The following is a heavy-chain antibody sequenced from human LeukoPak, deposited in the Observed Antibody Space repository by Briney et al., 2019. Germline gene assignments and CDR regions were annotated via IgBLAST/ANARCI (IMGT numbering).Heavy chain of an antibody. CDR2: IKPDGSEK. CDR1: GFTFSTYW. J-gene: IGHJ3*02. CDR3: ARAWQKAFDI. Sequence: TGGSLRLSCAASGFTFSTYWMNWVRQAPGKGLEWVASIKPDGSEKYYVDSVKGRFTMSRDNAKNLMHVQMNSLRAEDAAIYYCARAWQKAFDIWGQGTMVTVSS. V-gene: IGHV3-7*04.